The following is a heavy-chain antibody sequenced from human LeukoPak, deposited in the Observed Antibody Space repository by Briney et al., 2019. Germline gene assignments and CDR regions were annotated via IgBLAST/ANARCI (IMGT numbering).Heavy chain of an antibody. CDR1: GFTFSSYG. V-gene: IGHV3-30*02. Sequence: GGSLRLSCAASGFTFSSYGMHWVRQAPGKGLEWVAFIRYDGSNKYYADSVKGRFTISRDNSKNTLYLQMNSLRAEDTAVYYCAKDGDGYHPQYYFDYWGQGTLVTVSS. J-gene: IGHJ4*02. D-gene: IGHD5-24*01. CDR2: IRYDGSNK. CDR3: AKDGDGYHPQYYFDY.